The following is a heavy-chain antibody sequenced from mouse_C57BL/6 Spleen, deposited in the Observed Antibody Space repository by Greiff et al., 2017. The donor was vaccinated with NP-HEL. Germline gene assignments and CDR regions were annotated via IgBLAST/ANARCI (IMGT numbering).Heavy chain of an antibody. CDR3: TFMVTSVFDY. V-gene: IGHV1-15*01. CDR2: IDPETGGT. Sequence: VQLQQSGAELVRPGASVTLSCKASGYTFTDYEMHWVKQTPVHGLEWIGAIDPETGGTAYNQKFKGKAILTADKSSSTAYMKLRSLTSEDSAVYYCTFMVTSVFDYWGQGTTLTVSS. J-gene: IGHJ2*01. D-gene: IGHD2-2*01. CDR1: GYTFTDYE.